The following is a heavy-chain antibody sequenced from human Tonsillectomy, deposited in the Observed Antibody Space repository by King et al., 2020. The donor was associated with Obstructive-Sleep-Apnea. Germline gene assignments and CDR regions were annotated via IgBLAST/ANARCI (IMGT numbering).Heavy chain of an antibody. V-gene: IGHV3-30*04. D-gene: IGHD3-22*01. CDR1: GFTFSNYA. J-gene: IGHJ4*02. CDR2: ISSDGRDK. Sequence: VQLVESGGGVVQPGRSLRLSCAASGFTFSNYAMHWVRQAPGRGLEWVAAISSDGRDKYYAGSVRGRFTISRDNSRTTLYLQMNSLRAEDTAVYYCAEGAESDYYDTSGLPDYWGQGTLVTVSS. CDR3: AEGAESDYYDTSGLPDY.